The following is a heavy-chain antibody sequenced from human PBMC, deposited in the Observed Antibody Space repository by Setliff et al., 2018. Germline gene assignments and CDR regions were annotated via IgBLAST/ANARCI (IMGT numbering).Heavy chain of an antibody. D-gene: IGHD2-15*01. CDR3: ASSSGGNYEAYFDY. CDR1: GFTFTNYI. CDR2: MSLDETNK. Sequence: PGGSLRLSCAASGFTFTNYIIHWVRQAPGKGLEWVAVMSLDETNKYYADSVRGRFTISRDISKNTLYLQMNSLSPEDTALYYCASSSGGNYEAYFDYWGQGTLVTVSS. V-gene: IGHV3-30-3*01. J-gene: IGHJ4*02.